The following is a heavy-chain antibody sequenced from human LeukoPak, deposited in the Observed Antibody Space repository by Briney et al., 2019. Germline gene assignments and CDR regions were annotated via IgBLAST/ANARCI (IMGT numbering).Heavy chain of an antibody. D-gene: IGHD6-13*01. CDR3: AREKEPGGSSSRGFDP. Sequence: GASVKVSCTASGYTFTSYGISWVRQAPGQGLEWMGIINPSGGGTSYAQKFQGRVTMTRDTSTSTVYMELSSLRSEDTAVYYCAREKEPGGSSSRGFDPWGQGTLVTVSS. J-gene: IGHJ5*02. V-gene: IGHV1-46*01. CDR1: GYTFTSYG. CDR2: INPSGGGT.